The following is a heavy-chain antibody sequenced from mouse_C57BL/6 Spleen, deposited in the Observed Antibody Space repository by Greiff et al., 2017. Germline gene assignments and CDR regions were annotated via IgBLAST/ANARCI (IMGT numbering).Heavy chain of an antibody. V-gene: IGHV1-4*01. CDR3: ARGGHSNLYYAMDY. D-gene: IGHD2-5*01. CDR1: GYTFTSYT. CDR2: INPSSGYT. J-gene: IGHJ4*01. Sequence: QVQLQQSGAELARPGASVKMSCKASGYTFTSYTMHWVKQRPGQGLEWIGYINPSSGYTKYNQKFKDKATLTADKSSSTAYMQLSSLTSEDSAVYYCARGGHSNLYYAMDYWGQGTSVTVSS.